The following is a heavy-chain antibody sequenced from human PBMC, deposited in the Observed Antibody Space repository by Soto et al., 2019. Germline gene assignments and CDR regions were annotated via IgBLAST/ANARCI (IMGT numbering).Heavy chain of an antibody. V-gene: IGHV4-31*03. J-gene: IGHJ5*02. CDR1: GGSISSGDYY. Sequence: QVQLQESGPGLVKPSQTLSLTCTVSGGSISSGDYYWSWIRQHPGKGLEWIGYIYYSGSTYYNPSLKSRVTISVDTSKNQFSLKLSSVTAADTAVYYCASIYDSSGYYSGNNWFDPWGQGTLVTVSS. CDR3: ASIYDSSGYYSGNNWFDP. D-gene: IGHD3-22*01. CDR2: IYYSGST.